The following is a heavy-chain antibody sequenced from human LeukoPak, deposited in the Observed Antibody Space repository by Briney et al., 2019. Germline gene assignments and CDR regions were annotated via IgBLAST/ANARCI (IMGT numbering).Heavy chain of an antibody. Sequence: GGSLRLSCAASGFTFSSYGMHWVRQAPGKGLEWVAVIWYDGSNKYYADSVKGRFTISRDNSKNTLYLQMNSLRAEDTAVYYCARGVAVAGTFGRPYYFDYWGQGTLVTVSS. CDR2: IWYDGSNK. CDR1: GFTFSSYG. J-gene: IGHJ4*02. V-gene: IGHV3-33*01. D-gene: IGHD6-19*01. CDR3: ARGVAVAGTFGRPYYFDY.